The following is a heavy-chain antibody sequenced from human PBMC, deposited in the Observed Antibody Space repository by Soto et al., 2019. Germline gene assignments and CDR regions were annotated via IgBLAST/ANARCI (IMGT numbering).Heavy chain of an antibody. D-gene: IGHD6-13*01. V-gene: IGHV1-3*01. CDR2: INAGNGNT. J-gene: IGHJ4*02. Sequence: QVPLVQSGAEVKKPGASVKVSCKASGYTFTSYAMHWVRQAPGQRLEWMGWINAGNGNTKYSQKFQGRVTITRDTSASTAYMELSSLRCEDTAVYYCARDLAAADPFDYWGQGTLVTVSS. CDR3: ARDLAAADPFDY. CDR1: GYTFTSYA.